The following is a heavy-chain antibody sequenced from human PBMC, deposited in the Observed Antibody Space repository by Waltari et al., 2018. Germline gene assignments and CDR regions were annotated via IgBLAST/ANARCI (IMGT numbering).Heavy chain of an antibody. V-gene: IGHV3-7*01. CDR3: ARQYCGGDCYWDYFEY. CDR1: GFTFGGFW. J-gene: IGHJ4*02. Sequence: EVRLVESGGGLALPGDSLRLSCAASGFTFGGFWMTWVRQAPGKGVEWVASINQDGSDRSYVDSVKGRFTISRDSTKNSLFLEMNGLTAGDTAVYYCARQYCGGDCYWDYFEYWGQGTLVTVSS. CDR2: INQDGSDR. D-gene: IGHD2-21*02.